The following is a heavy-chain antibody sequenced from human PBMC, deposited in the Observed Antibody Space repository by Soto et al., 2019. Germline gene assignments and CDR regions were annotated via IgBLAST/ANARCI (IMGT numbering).Heavy chain of an antibody. CDR2: MKKDGSQK. CDR1: GFTFSNYS. CDR3: ARDWFDA. V-gene: IGHV3-7*01. Sequence: LRLSCVASGFTFSNYSMSWVRQATGKGLEWVANMKKDGSQKYYVDSVKGRFTISRDKARNSLYLQMNSLRVEDTAVYYCARDWFDAWGQGTLVTVSS. J-gene: IGHJ5*02.